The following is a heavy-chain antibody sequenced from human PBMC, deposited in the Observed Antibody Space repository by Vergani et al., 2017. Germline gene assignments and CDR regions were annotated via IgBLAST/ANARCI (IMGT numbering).Heavy chain of an antibody. CDR3: ARHSGDRDCSGGSCYSYFDY. V-gene: IGHV3-48*01. D-gene: IGHD2-15*01. J-gene: IGHJ4*02. CDR1: GGTFSSYS. Sequence: VQLVQSGAEVKKPGSSVKVSCKASGGTFSSYSMNWVRQAPGKGLEWVSYISSSSSTIYYADSVKGRFTISRDNAKNSLYLQMNSLRAEDTAVYYCARHSGDRDCSGGSCYSYFDYWGQGTLVTVSS. CDR2: ISSSSSTI.